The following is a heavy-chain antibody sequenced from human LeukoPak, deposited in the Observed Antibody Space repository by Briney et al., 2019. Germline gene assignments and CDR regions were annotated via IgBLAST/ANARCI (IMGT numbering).Heavy chain of an antibody. J-gene: IGHJ6*02. V-gene: IGHV3-64D*06. Sequence: PGGSLRVSCSASGFAFSNYATHWVRQAPGKGLEYVAGINSNGGSTFYADSVKGRFTMSGDNSKNTLYLQMSSLRAEDTAVYYCVKGPSTKYYYYGMDVWGQGTTVTVSS. D-gene: IGHD2-2*01. CDR2: INSNGGST. CDR1: GFAFSNYA. CDR3: VKGPSTKYYYYGMDV.